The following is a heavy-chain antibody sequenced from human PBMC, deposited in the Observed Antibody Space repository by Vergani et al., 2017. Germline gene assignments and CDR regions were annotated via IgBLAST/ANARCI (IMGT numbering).Heavy chain of an antibody. D-gene: IGHD2-2*01. V-gene: IGHV1-3*01. CDR3: ARDLAVRFVVVPVGIDY. CDR1: GYTFTSYG. CDR2: LNAGNGNT. J-gene: IGHJ4*02. Sequence: QVQLVQSGAEVKKPGASVKVSCKVSGYTFTSYGMHWVRQAHGQRIEWMGWLNAGNGNTKYSQKFKGRVTITRDTSASTSYMELSSLRSEDTAVYYCARDLAVRFVVVPVGIDYWGQGTLVTVSS.